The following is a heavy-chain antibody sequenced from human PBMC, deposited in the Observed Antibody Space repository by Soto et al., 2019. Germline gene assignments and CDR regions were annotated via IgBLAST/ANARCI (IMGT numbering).Heavy chain of an antibody. D-gene: IGHD2-2*01. Sequence: QVQLVQSGAEVKKPGSSVKVSCKASGGTFSSYAISWVRQAPGQGLEWMGRIIPIFGTANYAQKFQGRVTITADKSTRTAYMKLSSLRSEETAVYYCARDRGIVVVPAAPPYYGMVVWGQGTTVTVSS. CDR1: GGTFSSYA. V-gene: IGHV1-69*06. J-gene: IGHJ6*02. CDR2: IIPIFGTA. CDR3: ARDRGIVVVPAAPPYYGMVV.